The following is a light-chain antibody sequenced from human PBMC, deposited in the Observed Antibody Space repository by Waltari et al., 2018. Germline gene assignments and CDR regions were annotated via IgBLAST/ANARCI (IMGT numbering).Light chain of an antibody. CDR2: GAS. J-gene: IGKJ2*01. V-gene: IGKV3-15*01. CDR1: QGVSSN. Sequence: EIVMTQSPATLSVSPGERATLSCRASQGVSSNLAWYQQKPGQAPRLLIYGASTRATGIPARFSGSGSGTEFTLTISSLQSEDFAVYYCQQYNNWPMYTFGQGTSWRSN. CDR3: QQYNNWPMYT.